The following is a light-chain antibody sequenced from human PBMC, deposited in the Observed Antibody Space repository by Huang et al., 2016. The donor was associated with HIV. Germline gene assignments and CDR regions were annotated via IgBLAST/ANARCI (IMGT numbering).Light chain of an antibody. CDR1: QSVSSKY. V-gene: IGKV3-20*01. Sequence: EIVLTQSPGTVSLSPGERATLSCRASQSVSSKYLAWYQQKPGQAPRLLIYGASYRATGIPDRFSGSGSGTDFTLTISRLEPEDFAVYYCQQYDSSPIFTFGPGIKVDIK. CDR2: GAS. CDR3: QQYDSSPIFT. J-gene: IGKJ3*01.